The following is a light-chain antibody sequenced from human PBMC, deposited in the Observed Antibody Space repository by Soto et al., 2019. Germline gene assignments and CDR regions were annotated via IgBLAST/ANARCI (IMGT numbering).Light chain of an antibody. V-gene: IGKV1-5*03. CDR2: KAS. Sequence: DIQMTQSPSTLSASVGDRVTITCRASQSISSWLAWYQQKPGEAPKLLIYKASSLDSGVPSRFSGSGSGTEFTLTISSLQPDDFAAYYCQQYSVYSWTFGQGTKVEIQ. CDR3: QQYSVYSWT. CDR1: QSISSW. J-gene: IGKJ1*01.